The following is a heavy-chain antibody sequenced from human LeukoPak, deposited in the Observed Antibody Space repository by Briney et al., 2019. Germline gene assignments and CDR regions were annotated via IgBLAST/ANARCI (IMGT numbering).Heavy chain of an antibody. J-gene: IGHJ4*02. CDR1: GFTFSSYA. CDR2: ISGSGSRT. D-gene: IGHD3-10*01. CDR3: AKSGGWFGENGPSDS. V-gene: IGHV3-23*01. Sequence: GGSLRLSCAASGFTFSSYAMSWVRQAPGKGLEWVSAISGSGSRTYYADSVKGRFTISSGNSNNTLYLQMNSLRAEDTAVYYCAKSGGWFGENGPSDSWGQGTLVTVSS.